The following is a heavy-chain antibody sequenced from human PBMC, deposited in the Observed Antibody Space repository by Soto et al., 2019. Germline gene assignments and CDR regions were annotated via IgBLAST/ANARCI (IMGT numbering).Heavy chain of an antibody. CDR1: GFTFSSSV. J-gene: IGHJ4*02. V-gene: IGHV3-30*03. CDR3: ATNRGYKYGLIDY. CDR2: ISYDGNTK. Sequence: QVQLVESGGGVVQPGRSLRLSCAASGFTFSSSVMHWVRQAPGKGLEWVAIISYDGNTKYYADSVEGRFTISRDNSENALYLQMNSRSAEDTAVYYCATNRGYKYGLIDYWGQGTLVPVSS. D-gene: IGHD5-18*01.